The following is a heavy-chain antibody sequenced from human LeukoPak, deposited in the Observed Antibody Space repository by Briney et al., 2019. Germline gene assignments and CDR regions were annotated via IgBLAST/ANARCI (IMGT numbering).Heavy chain of an antibody. CDR2: ISGDGVST. J-gene: IGHJ4*02. CDR3: ARESGKFDY. CDR1: GLPVADFA. V-gene: IGHV3-43*02. Sequence: GGSLRLSCVASGLPVADFAMHWVRQAPGKGLEWVSLISGDGVSTFYADSVKGRFSISRDNSKNYLSLEMNSLRTEDTAMYYCARESGKFDYWGQGTLVAVSS.